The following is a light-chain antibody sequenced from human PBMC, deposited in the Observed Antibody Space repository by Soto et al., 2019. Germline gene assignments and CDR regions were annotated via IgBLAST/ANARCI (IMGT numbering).Light chain of an antibody. V-gene: IGKV1-5*01. CDR1: QSISSW. CDR2: DAS. J-gene: IGKJ1*01. Sequence: DIQMTQSPSTLSASVGDRLTITCRASQSISSWLAWYQQKQGKXPKXXIYDASSLESGVPSRFSGSGSGTELTITISSLQPDDFETYYCQQYNSYPWTFGQGTKVDIK. CDR3: QQYNSYPWT.